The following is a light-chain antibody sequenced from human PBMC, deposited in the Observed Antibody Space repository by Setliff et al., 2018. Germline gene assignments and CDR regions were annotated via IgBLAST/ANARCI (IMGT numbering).Light chain of an antibody. CDR3: SSYADSNIFL. CDR1: SIDLSGYTY. J-gene: IGLJ1*01. Sequence: QSVLTQPPSASGSPGQSVTISCAGTSIDLSGYTYVSWYQQHPGKAPQLIIYDVTKRPSGVPDRFSGSKSGNTASLTVSGLQAEDEADYYCSSYADSNIFLFGTGTKVTVL. V-gene: IGLV2-8*01. CDR2: DVT.